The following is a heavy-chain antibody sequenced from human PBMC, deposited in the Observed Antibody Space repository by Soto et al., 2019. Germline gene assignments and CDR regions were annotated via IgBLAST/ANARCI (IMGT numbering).Heavy chain of an antibody. CDR1: GFTFSGYA. J-gene: IGHJ4*02. V-gene: IGHV3-23*01. CDR2: ISNSGDRT. Sequence: GGSLRLSCAASGFTFSGYAMSWVRQAPGKGLEWVSSISNSGDRTFYADSVEGRFTISRDNSKNTLHLEMNSLRAGDTAIYYCIQGYFYDAWGQGTLVTVSS. CDR3: IQGYFYDA. D-gene: IGHD3-22*01.